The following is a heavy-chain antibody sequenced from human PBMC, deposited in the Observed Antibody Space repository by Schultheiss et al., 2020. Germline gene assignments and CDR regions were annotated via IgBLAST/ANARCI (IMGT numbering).Heavy chain of an antibody. CDR2: ISAYNGDT. V-gene: IGHV1-18*01. J-gene: IGHJ4*02. D-gene: IGHD3-9*01. Sequence: ASVKVSCKASGYTFTSYGISWVRQAPGQGLEWMGWISAYNGDTNNAQKVQGRVTMTTDTSTSTAYMELRSLRSDDTAVYYCARKDDWLLVFDYWGQGTLVTGSS. CDR3: ARKDDWLLVFDY. CDR1: GYTFTSYG.